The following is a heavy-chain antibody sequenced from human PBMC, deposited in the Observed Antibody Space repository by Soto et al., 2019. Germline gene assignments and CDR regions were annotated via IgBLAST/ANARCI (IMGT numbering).Heavy chain of an antibody. CDR1: GDSINSHY. CDR3: ARESAGSGKNNWFDP. Sequence: QVQLQESGPGLVRPSETLSLTCGVSGDSINSHYWSWIRQPPGKGLEWIGFIYYSGSTKYNPSLEIRVTISVDTSKNQFSLKLSSVTTADTAVYYCARESAGSGKNNWFDPWGQGTLVTVSS. V-gene: IGHV4-59*11. D-gene: IGHD3-10*01. J-gene: IGHJ5*02. CDR2: IYYSGST.